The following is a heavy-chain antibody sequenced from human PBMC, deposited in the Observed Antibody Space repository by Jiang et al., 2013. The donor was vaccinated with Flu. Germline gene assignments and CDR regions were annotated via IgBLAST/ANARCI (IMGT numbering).Heavy chain of an antibody. J-gene: IGHJ5*02. CDR3: VKAGFCSYTGCYNENWFDP. CDR2: IRYDGTNK. Sequence: VQLLESGGGVVLPGGSLRLSCAASGFTFSNFGMHWVRQAPGKGLEWVAFIRYDGTNKYCADSVKGRFTISRDNSKSTLSLQMSSLRAEDTAVYYCVKAGFCSYTGCYNENWFDPWGQGTLVIVSS. V-gene: IGHV3-30*02. CDR1: GFTFSNFG. D-gene: IGHD2-2*01.